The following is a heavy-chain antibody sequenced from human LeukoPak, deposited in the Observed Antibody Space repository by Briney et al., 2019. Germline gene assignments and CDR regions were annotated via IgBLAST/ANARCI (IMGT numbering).Heavy chain of an antibody. CDR1: GFSLSTSGVG. CDR2: IYWNDDK. Sequence: SGPTLVNXTQTLTLTCTFSGFSLSTSGVGVDWIRQPPGKALEWLALIYWNDDKRYSPSLKSRLTITKDTSKNQVVLTMTNMDPVDTATYYCALGAYDFWSGYRFDPWGQGTLVTVSS. V-gene: IGHV2-5*01. J-gene: IGHJ5*02. D-gene: IGHD3-3*01. CDR3: ALGAYDFWSGYRFDP.